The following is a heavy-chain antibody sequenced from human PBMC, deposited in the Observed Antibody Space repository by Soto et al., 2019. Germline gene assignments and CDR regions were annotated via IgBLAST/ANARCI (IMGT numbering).Heavy chain of an antibody. CDR1: GGSISSSNW. D-gene: IGHD2-2*01. Sequence: QVQLQESGPGLVKPSGTLSLTCAVSGGSISSSNWWSWVRQPPGKGLEWIGEIYHSGSTNYNPSLKSRVTISVDKSKNQFSLKLSSVTAADTAVYYCARGGIVVVPAAPEKNWFDPWGQGTLVTVSS. J-gene: IGHJ5*02. CDR3: ARGGIVVVPAAPEKNWFDP. V-gene: IGHV4-4*02. CDR2: IYHSGST.